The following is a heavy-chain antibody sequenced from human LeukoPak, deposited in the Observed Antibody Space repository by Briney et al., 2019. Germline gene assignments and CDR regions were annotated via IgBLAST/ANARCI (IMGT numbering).Heavy chain of an antibody. CDR3: VADTAGDLAF. CDR2: ILANSRAI. J-gene: IGHJ4*02. Sequence: PGGSLRLSGVTSGFPFNKYAFHWVRQAPGKGLEWVSGILANSRAIGYGDSVKGRFTISRDDATNSLYLQMNNLRVEDTALYYCVADTAGDLAFWGQGSLVIVSS. CDR1: GFPFNKYA. V-gene: IGHV3-9*01. D-gene: IGHD3-10*01.